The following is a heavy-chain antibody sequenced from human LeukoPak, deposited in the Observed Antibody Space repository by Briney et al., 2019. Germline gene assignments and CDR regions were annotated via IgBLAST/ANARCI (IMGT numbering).Heavy chain of an antibody. J-gene: IGHJ5*02. D-gene: IGHD3-10*01. CDR2: IYPGDSDT. Sequence: GESLQISCKGSGYSFTSYWIGWLRQMPGKGVEWMGIIYPGDSDTRYSPSFQGQVTISADKSISTAYLQWSSLKASDTAMYYCARWGHYGSGSYNNWFDPWGQGTLVTVS. V-gene: IGHV5-51*01. CDR3: ARWGHYGSGSYNNWFDP. CDR1: GYSFTSYW.